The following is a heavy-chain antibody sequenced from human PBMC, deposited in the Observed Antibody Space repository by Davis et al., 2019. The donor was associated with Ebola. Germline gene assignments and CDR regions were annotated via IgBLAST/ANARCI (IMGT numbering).Heavy chain of an antibody. CDR1: GFSFSSYW. CDR2: IKQDGSEK. Sequence: GESLKISCAASGFSFSSYWMSWVRQAPGKGLEWVASIKQDGSEKYYVDSVKGRFTISRDNAKNSLYLQMNSLRAEDTAVYYCARVVGGVYYYYGMDVWGQGTTVTVSS. CDR3: ARVVGGVYYYYGMDV. J-gene: IGHJ6*02. V-gene: IGHV3-7*01. D-gene: IGHD2-8*01.